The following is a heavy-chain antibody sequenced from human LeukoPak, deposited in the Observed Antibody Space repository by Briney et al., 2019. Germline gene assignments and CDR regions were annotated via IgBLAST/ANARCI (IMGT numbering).Heavy chain of an antibody. Sequence: SETLSLTCTVSGGSISSYYWSWIRQPPGKGLEWIGYIYYSGSTNYNPSPKSRVTISVDTSKNQFSLKLSSVTAADTAVYYCARSVRDDILTGFDYWGQGTLVTVSS. CDR2: IYYSGST. CDR3: ARSVRDDILTGFDY. J-gene: IGHJ4*02. V-gene: IGHV4-59*01. D-gene: IGHD3-9*01. CDR1: GGSISSYY.